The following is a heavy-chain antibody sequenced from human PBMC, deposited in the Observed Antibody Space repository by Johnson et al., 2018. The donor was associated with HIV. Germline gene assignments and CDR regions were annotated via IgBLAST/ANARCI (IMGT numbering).Heavy chain of an antibody. CDR2: ISNDGSNN. Sequence: VQLVESGGGVVRPGGSLRLSCAAAGFTFKTYTMPWVRQAPGKGLEWVALISNDGSNNYYADSVKGRFTISRDNSKNILYLQMKSLRVEDTGIYYCARPRVAVLPAGAFDIWGPGTMVTVSS. J-gene: IGHJ3*02. CDR1: GFTFKTYT. CDR3: ARPRVAVLPAGAFDI. D-gene: IGHD2-2*01. V-gene: IGHV3-30*04.